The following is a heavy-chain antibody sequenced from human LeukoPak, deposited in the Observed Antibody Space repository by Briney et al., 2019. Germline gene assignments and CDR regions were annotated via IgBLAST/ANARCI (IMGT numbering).Heavy chain of an antibody. CDR2: INHSGNT. D-gene: IGHD4-17*01. J-gene: IGHJ5*02. CDR3: ARDRTDYGDYGNWFDP. Sequence: SETPSLTCAVYGGSFSGYYWSWIRQPPGKGLEWIGEINHSGNTNYNPSLKSRVAISVDTSKNQFSLKLSSVTAADTAVYYCARDRTDYGDYGNWFDPWGQGTLVTVSS. V-gene: IGHV4-34*01. CDR1: GGSFSGYY.